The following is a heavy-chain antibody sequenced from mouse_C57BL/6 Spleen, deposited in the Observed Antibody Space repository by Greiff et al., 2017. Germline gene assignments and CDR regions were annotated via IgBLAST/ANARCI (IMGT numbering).Heavy chain of an antibody. V-gene: IGHV1-7*01. D-gene: IGHD2-2*01. CDR2: INPSSGYT. CDR3: AVSTMVTTGARDY. Sequence: QVHVKQSGAELAKPGASVKLSCKASGYTFTSYWMHWVKQRPGQGLEWIGYINPSSGYTKYNQKFKDKATLTADKSSSTAYMQLSSLIYEDSAVDYCAVSTMVTTGARDYRGQGTSVTVPS. J-gene: IGHJ4*01. CDR1: GYTFTSYW.